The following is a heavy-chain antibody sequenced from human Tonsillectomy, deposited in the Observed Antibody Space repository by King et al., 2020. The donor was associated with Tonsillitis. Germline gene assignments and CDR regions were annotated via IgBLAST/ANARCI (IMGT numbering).Heavy chain of an antibody. J-gene: IGHJ4*02. Sequence: VQLVESGGGLVQPGGSLRLSCAASGFTFSSYSMNWVRQAPGKGLEWVSYISSSSSTIYYADSVKGRFTISRDNAKNSLYLQMNSLRDEDTAVYYGATRWDGGLRLPPPDYWGQGTLVTVSS. CDR2: ISSSSSTI. CDR1: GFTFSSYS. D-gene: IGHD5-12*01. V-gene: IGHV3-48*02. CDR3: ATRWDGGLRLPPPDY.